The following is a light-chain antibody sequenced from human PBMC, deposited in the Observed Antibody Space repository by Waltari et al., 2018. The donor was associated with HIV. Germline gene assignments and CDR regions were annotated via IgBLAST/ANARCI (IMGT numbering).Light chain of an antibody. V-gene: IGLV1-47*01. J-gene: IGLJ2*01. Sequence: QSVLTQPPSASGTPGQQVTIPCSRGTANQRATFALLIQHYPGTAPELLIYRANLSHSGVPARFSGSKSGTSASLTISGLRSDDEAHYFCAVLDDTLGGGVFGGGTKLTVL. CDR2: RAN. CDR3: AVLDDTLGGGV. CDR1: TANQRATF.